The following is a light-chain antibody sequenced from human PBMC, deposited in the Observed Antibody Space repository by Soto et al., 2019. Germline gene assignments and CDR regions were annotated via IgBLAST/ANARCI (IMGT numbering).Light chain of an antibody. J-gene: IGLJ3*02. CDR2: EVT. V-gene: IGLV2-14*01. CDR3: SSYISSSTIWV. CDR1: SSDVGGYNY. Sequence: QSVLTQPASVSGSPGQSITISCTGTSSDVGGYNYVSWYQHHPGKAPKLMIYEVTNRPSGVSTRFSGSKSGNTASLTISGLQAEDEADYYCSSYISSSTIWVFGGGTKLTVL.